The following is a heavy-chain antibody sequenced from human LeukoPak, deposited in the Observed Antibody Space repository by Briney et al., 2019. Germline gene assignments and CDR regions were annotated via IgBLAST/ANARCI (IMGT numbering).Heavy chain of an antibody. V-gene: IGHV3-9*03. CDR1: GFTFDDYA. CDR2: ISWNSGSI. J-gene: IGHJ3*01. Sequence: PGGFLRLSCAASGFTFDDYAMHWVRQAPGKGLEWVSGISWNSGSIGYADSVKGRFTISRDNAKNSLYLQMNSLRAEDMVLYYCAKGTAAGTSDAFDVWGQGTMVTVSS. CDR3: AKGTAAGTSDAFDV. D-gene: IGHD6-13*01.